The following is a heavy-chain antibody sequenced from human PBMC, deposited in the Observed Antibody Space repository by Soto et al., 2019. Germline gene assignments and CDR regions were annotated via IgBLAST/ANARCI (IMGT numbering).Heavy chain of an antibody. D-gene: IGHD1-26*01. Sequence: EVQLLESGGGLVQPGGSLRLSCAASGFTFSSYAMSWVRQAPGKGLEWVSAISGSGGSTYYADSVKGRFTISRDNSKNTLYLQMNSLRAEDTAVYYCAKTIDSGSYYYYYGMDVWGQGTTVTVSS. CDR3: AKTIDSGSYYYYYGMDV. V-gene: IGHV3-23*01. J-gene: IGHJ6*02. CDR1: GFTFSSYA. CDR2: ISGSGGST.